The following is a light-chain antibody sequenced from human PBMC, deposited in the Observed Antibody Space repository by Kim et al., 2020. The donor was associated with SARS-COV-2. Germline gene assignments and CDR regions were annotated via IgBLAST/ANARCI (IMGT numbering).Light chain of an antibody. Sequence: LSPGETATLSCRASQSFRSASLAWYQVKPGQAPRLLIYSASSRAIGIPDRFSGSGSGTDFTLTISRLEPEDFAVYYCQQYGTSPYNFGQGTKLEI. J-gene: IGKJ2*01. CDR2: SAS. V-gene: IGKV3-20*01. CDR1: QSFRSAS. CDR3: QQYGTSPYN.